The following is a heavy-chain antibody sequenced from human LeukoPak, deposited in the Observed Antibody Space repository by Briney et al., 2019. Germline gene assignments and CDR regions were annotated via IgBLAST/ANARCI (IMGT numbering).Heavy chain of an antibody. D-gene: IGHD1-26*01. CDR3: ARDIREVGDSHYFDY. Sequence: SETLSLTCTVSGISITTYYGSWIRQPPGKGLEWIGLIHYSGSTTYNPSLNSRVTISIDTSKNQFSLHLSSVTGADTAVYYCARDIREVGDSHYFDYWGQGALVTVTS. CDR1: GISITTYY. V-gene: IGHV4-59*01. CDR2: IHYSGST. J-gene: IGHJ4*02.